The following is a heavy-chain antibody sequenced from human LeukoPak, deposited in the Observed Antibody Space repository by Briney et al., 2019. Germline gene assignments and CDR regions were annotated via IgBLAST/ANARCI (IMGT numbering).Heavy chain of an antibody. CDR3: ARVSYYDILTGYDDY. V-gene: IGHV1-18*04. D-gene: IGHD3-9*01. CDR2: ISAYNGNT. CDR1: GYTLTSYG. Sequence: GASVKVSCKASGYTLTSYGISWVRQAPGQGLEWVGWISAYNGNTNYAQKLQGRVTMTTDTSTSTAYMELRSLRSDDTAVYYCARVSYYDILTGYDDYWGQGTLVTVSS. J-gene: IGHJ4*02.